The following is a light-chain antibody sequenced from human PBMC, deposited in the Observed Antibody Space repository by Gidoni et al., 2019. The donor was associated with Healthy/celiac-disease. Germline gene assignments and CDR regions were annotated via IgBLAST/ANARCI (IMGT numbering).Light chain of an antibody. V-gene: IGLV3-1*01. CDR2: QDS. Sequence: SYQLTQPPSVSASPGQTASITCSGDKLGDKYACWYQQKPGQSPVLVIYQDSMRPSGIPERFSGSNSGNTATLTIRGTQAMDEADYYCQAWDSSTVVFGGGTKLTVL. CDR3: QAWDSSTVV. J-gene: IGLJ2*01. CDR1: KLGDKY.